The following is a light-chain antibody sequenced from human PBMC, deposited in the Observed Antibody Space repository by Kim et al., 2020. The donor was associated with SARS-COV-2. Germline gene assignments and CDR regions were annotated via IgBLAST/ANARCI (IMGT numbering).Light chain of an antibody. CDR2: WAS. V-gene: IGKV4-1*01. J-gene: IGKJ1*01. CDR1: QSLLYSSNNKNY. CDR3: QQYYSSPPT. Sequence: DIVMIQSPDSLAVSLGERATINCKFSQSLLYSSNNKNYLAWYQQKPGQPPKLLIYWASTRESGVPDRFSGSGSGTDFTLTISRLQAEDVAVYHCQQYYSSPPTFGQGTKVDIK.